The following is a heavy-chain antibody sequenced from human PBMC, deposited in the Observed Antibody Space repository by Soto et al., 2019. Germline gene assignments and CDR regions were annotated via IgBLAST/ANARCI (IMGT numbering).Heavy chain of an antibody. D-gene: IGHD3-10*01. CDR3: ARDLSEDYYGSGSPYGGY. CDR2: ISSSSSYI. V-gene: IGHV3-21*01. J-gene: IGHJ4*02. CDR1: GFTFSSYS. Sequence: PGGSLRLSCAASGFTFSSYSMNWVRQAPWKGLEWVSSISSSSSYIYYADSVKGRFTISRDNAKNSLYLQMNSLRAEDTAVYYCARDLSEDYYGSGSPYGGYGGKGTLVTVPT.